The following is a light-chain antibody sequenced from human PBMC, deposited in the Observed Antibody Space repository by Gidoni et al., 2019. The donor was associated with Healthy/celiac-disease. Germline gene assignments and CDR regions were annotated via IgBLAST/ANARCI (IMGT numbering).Light chain of an antibody. CDR2: GTR. CDR1: SSNIGAGYD. J-gene: IGLJ3*02. CDR3: QSYDSSLSGLWV. Sequence: QSVLTQPPSVSGAPGQRVTISCTVRSSNIGAGYDVHWYPQLPGTAPKRLIYGTRMRHSGVPDRFSGSKSGTAAALAITGLQAEDEADYYCQSYDSSLSGLWVFGGGTKLTVL. V-gene: IGLV1-40*01.